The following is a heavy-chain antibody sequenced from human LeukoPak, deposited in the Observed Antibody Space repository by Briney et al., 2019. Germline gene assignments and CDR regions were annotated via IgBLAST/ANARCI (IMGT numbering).Heavy chain of an antibody. Sequence: SETLSLTCTVSGGSISRSSYYWGWIRQPPGKGLEWIGSIYYSGSTYYNPSLKSRVTISVDTSKNQFSLKQSSVTAADTAVYYCASLYSYGWGYFDYWGQGTLVTVSS. J-gene: IGHJ4*02. V-gene: IGHV4-39*01. CDR3: ASLYSYGWGYFDY. CDR1: GGSISRSSYY. D-gene: IGHD5-18*01. CDR2: IYYSGST.